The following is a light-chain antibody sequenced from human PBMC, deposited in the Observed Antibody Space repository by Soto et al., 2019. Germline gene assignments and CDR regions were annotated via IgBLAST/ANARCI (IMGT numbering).Light chain of an antibody. V-gene: IGKV3-15*01. CDR1: QSVDSK. CDR2: GAS. Sequence: EIVMAESPATLSVSPGERATLSCRASQSVDSKLAWYQQKPGQAPRLLIYGASTRATGIPARFSGSGSGTEFTLTISSLQSEDFAVYFCQQYNNWPPITFGQGTRLEI. J-gene: IGKJ5*01. CDR3: QQYNNWPPIT.